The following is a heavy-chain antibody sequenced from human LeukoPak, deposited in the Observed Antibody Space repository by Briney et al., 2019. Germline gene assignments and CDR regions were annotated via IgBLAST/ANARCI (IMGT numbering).Heavy chain of an antibody. CDR2: ISAYNGNT. Sequence: ASVKVSCKASGYTFTSYGISWVRQAPGQGLEWMGWISAYNGNTNYAQKLQGRVTMTTDTSTSTAYMELRSLRSDDTAVYYCARGVVAATFYSYRDVGGKGTTVTVSS. J-gene: IGHJ6*03. V-gene: IGHV1-18*01. CDR3: ARGVVAATFYSYRDV. CDR1: GYTFTSYG. D-gene: IGHD2-15*01.